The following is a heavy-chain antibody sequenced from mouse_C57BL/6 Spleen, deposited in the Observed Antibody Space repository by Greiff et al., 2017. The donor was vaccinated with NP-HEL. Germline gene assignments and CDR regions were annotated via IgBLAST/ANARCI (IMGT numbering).Heavy chain of an antibody. CDR2: ISSGSSTI. Sequence: EALLVESGGGLVKPGGSLKLSCAASGFTFSDYGMHWVRQAPEKGLEWVAYISSGSSTIYYADTVKGRFTISRDNAKNTLCLQMTSLRSEDTALYYCARSGGGYFDVWGTGTTVTVSS. V-gene: IGHV5-17*01. CDR1: GFTFSDYG. CDR3: ARSGGGYFDV. D-gene: IGHD1-1*02. J-gene: IGHJ1*03.